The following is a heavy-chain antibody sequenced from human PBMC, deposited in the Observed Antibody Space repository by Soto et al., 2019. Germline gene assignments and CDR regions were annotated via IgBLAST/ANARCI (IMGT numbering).Heavy chain of an antibody. Sequence: PSETLSLTCTVSGGSISSYYWSWIRQPPGKGLEWIGYIYYSGSTNYNPSLKSRVTISVDTSKNQFSLKLSSVTAADTAVYYCARGGYYYYYMDVWGKGTKVTVSS. CDR2: IYYSGST. J-gene: IGHJ6*03. CDR1: GGSISSYY. D-gene: IGHD3-16*01. CDR3: ARGGYYYYYMDV. V-gene: IGHV4-59*01.